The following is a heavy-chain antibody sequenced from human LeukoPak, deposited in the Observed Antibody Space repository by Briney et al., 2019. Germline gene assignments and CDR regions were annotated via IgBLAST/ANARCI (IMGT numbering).Heavy chain of an antibody. Sequence: GGSLRLSCAGSGFSISNYGMNWVRQAPGKGLEWLSYIRSDSSTKYYADSVEGRFTISRDNAQNSLYLQMNSLRDEDSGVYFCARDQGYCSSTSCPYYYYGMDVWGQGTTVTVSS. CDR3: ARDQGYCSSTSCPYYYYGMDV. CDR1: GFSISNYG. V-gene: IGHV3-48*02. CDR2: IRSDSSTK. D-gene: IGHD2-2*01. J-gene: IGHJ6*02.